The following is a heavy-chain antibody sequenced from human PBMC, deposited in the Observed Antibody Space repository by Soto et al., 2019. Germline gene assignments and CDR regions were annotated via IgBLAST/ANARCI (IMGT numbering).Heavy chain of an antibody. CDR3: ASSYGSGYRAFDY. D-gene: IGHD3-10*01. CDR2: INPILSMS. CDR1: GDTFTFYS. V-gene: IGHV1-69*02. Sequence: QVQLVQSGAEVKRPGSSVKVSCKASGDTFTFYSINWVRQAPGLGLEWMGRINPILSMSNYAQRFQGRVTRTADKSTSTAYMELSSLRSEATAIYYCASSYGSGYRAFDYWGQGALVTVSS. J-gene: IGHJ4*02.